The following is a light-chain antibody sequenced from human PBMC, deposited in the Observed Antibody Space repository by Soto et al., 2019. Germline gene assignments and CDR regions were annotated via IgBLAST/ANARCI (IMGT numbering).Light chain of an antibody. J-gene: IGKJ5*01. V-gene: IGKV3-11*01. CDR1: QSVSSY. Sequence: EIVLTQSPATLSLSPGEVATLSCSASQSVSSYLAWYQQKPGQAPRLLIYDASNRATGIPARFSGSGSGTEFTLTISSLQPEDFATYYCQKYDSYPINFGQGTRLEIK. CDR2: DAS. CDR3: QKYDSYPIN.